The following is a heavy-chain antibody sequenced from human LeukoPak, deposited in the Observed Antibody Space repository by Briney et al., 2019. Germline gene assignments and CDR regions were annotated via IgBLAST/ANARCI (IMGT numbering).Heavy chain of an antibody. CDR1: GGSISSGSYY. V-gene: IGHV4-61*02. D-gene: IGHD7-27*01. CDR2: IYTSGST. Sequence: SQTLSLTCTVSGGSISSGSYYWSWIRQPAGKGLEWIGRIYTSGSTNYNPSLKSRATISVDTSKNQFSLKLNSVTAADTAVYYCARDRTNWGSSYFDYWGQGTLVTVSS. J-gene: IGHJ4*02. CDR3: ARDRTNWGSSYFDY.